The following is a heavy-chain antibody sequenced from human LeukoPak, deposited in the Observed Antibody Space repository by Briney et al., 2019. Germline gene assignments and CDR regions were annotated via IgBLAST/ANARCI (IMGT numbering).Heavy chain of an antibody. CDR3: ARESVVVPAAKDDAFDI. CDR1: GGSISSYY. J-gene: IGHJ3*02. CDR2: IYYSGST. D-gene: IGHD2-2*01. Sequence: SETLSLTCTVSGGSISSYYWSWIRQPPGKGLEWIGYIYYSGSTNYNPSLKSRVTISVDTSKNQLSLKLSSVTAADTAVYYCARESVVVPAAKDDAFDIWGKGTMVTVSS. V-gene: IGHV4-59*01.